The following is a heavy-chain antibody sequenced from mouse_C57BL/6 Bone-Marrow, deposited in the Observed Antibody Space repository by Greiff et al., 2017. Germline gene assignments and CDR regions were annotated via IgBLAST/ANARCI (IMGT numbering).Heavy chain of an antibody. D-gene: IGHD1-1*02. V-gene: IGHV1-64*01. CDR2: IHPNSGST. J-gene: IGHJ4*01. CDR3: ARSVGGYYGMDY. CDR1: GYTFTSYW. Sequence: VQLQQPGAELVKPGASVKLSCKASGYTFTSYWMHWVKQRPGQGLEWIGMIHPNSGSTNYNEKFKIKATLTVDKSSSTAYMQLSSLTSEDSAVYYCARSVGGYYGMDYWGQGTSVTVSS.